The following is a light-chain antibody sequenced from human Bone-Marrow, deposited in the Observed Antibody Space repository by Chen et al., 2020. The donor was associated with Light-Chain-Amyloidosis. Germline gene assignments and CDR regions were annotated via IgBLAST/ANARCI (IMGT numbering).Light chain of an antibody. V-gene: IGLV2-14*01. CDR3: SSYTGATDNFV. J-gene: IGLJ1*01. Sequence: QSALTQPASVSGSPGQSITIACSGSSLDVGGYNYVSWYQQQPGKVPKRIIYGGRNRPSGISNRFAVSKSGNTASLTISGLLAEDEADYYCSSYTGATDNFVFGTGTKVSAL. CDR1: SLDVGGYNY. CDR2: GGR.